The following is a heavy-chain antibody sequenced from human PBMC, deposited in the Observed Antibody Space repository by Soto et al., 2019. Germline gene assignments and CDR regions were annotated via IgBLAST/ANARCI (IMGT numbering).Heavy chain of an antibody. V-gene: IGHV3-30-3*01. D-gene: IGHD3-9*01. CDR2: ISYDGSNK. CDR3: ARDNHHLRYFDWPSDY. Sequence: GGSLRLSCAASGFTFSSYAMHWVRQAPGKGLEWVAVISYDGSNKYYADSVKGRFTISRDNSKNTLYLQMNSLRAEDTAVYYCARDNHHLRYFDWPSDYWGQGTLVTVSS. CDR1: GFTFSSYA. J-gene: IGHJ4*02.